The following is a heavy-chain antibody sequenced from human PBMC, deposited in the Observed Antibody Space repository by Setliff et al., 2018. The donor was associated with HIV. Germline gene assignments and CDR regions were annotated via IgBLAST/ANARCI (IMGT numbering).Heavy chain of an antibody. CDR1: GGTFRKDT. V-gene: IGHV1-69*13. CDR2: IVPVFGPG. CDR3: ARGTPGEHLVLHY. J-gene: IGHJ4*02. Sequence: SVKVSCKASGGTFRKDTITWVRQAPGQGLEWMGGIVPVFGPGNSAQKFQGRVTITADESTSTVYMEVSSLKSEDTAVYYCARGTPGEHLVLHYWGQGTLVTVSS. D-gene: IGHD6-13*01.